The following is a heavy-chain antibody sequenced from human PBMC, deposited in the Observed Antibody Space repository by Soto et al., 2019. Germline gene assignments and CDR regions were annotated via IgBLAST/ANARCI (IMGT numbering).Heavy chain of an antibody. J-gene: IGHJ4*02. Sequence: TLSLTCAVSGASMTTGGFSWTWVRQPPGGGLEWIGHVYHRASTQYNPSLKGRVSISVDTSRSLFSLRLTSLTAADTAVYFCTSVSAAPLSLLYFDSRGQGIPVSVSS. V-gene: IGHV4-30-2*01. CDR3: TSVSAAPLSLLYFDS. D-gene: IGHD6-13*01. CDR2: VYHRAST. CDR1: GASMTTGGFS.